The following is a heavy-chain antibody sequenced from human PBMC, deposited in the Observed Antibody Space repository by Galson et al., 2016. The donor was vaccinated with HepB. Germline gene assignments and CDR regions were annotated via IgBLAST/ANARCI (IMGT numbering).Heavy chain of an antibody. D-gene: IGHD2-8*01. J-gene: IGHJ4*02. V-gene: IGHV1-8*01. CDR1: GYIFTSFD. CDR2: MNPKTGNT. Sequence: SVKVSCKASGYIFTSFDIHWVRQAPGQGLEWVGWMNPKTGNTGYAQKFQGRVTLTRDTYTNTAYMALTGLTSEDTALYFCTKINGHPLAGASDFWGRGTQDTVSS. CDR3: TKINGHPLAGASDF.